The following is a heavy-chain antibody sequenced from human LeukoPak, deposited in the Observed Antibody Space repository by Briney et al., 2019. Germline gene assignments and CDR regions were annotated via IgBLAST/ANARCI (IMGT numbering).Heavy chain of an antibody. CDR2: INHSGST. Sequence: SETLSLTCAVYGGSFSGYYWSWIRQPPGKGPEWIGEINHSGSTNYNPSLKSRVTISVDTSKNQFSLKLSSVTAADTAVYYCARGRLRLLWFGESTPNLGRSPRLDYWGQGTLVTVSS. CDR3: ARGRLRLLWFGESTPNLGRSPRLDY. J-gene: IGHJ4*02. D-gene: IGHD3-10*01. V-gene: IGHV4-34*01. CDR1: GGSFSGYY.